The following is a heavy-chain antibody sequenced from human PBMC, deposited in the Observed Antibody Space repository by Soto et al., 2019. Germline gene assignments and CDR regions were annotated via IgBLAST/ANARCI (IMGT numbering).Heavy chain of an antibody. CDR2: IKPDGSEK. CDR1: GFSSNNHF. V-gene: IGHV3-7*01. J-gene: IGHJ4*02. CDR3: ARELSWSGRDY. D-gene: IGHD3-3*01. Sequence: EVQLVESGGGLVQPGGSLRLSFAASGFSSNNHFMSWVRQAPGKGLEWVANIKPDGSEKNYVDSVKGRFTISRDNAKNSLYLQMNSLRAEDTAVYYCARELSWSGRDYWGQGTLVTVSS.